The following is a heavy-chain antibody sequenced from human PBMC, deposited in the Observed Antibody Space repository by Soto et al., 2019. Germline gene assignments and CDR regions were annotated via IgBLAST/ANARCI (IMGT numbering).Heavy chain of an antibody. CDR3: ARGWVANSMTYDM. CDR1: RFTFSNYW. CDR2: INKDGSTT. J-gene: IGHJ3*02. V-gene: IGHV3-74*01. D-gene: IGHD2-21*01. Sequence: GGSLRLSCAASRFTFSNYWMHWVRQVPGKRPMLVSRINKDGSTTDYSDSVKGRFSMSRDNGKNTLYLQMNGLRAEDTAVYYCARGWVANSMTYDMWGPGTMVTVS.